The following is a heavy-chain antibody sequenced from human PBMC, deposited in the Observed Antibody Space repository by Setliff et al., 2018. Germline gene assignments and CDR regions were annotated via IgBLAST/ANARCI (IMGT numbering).Heavy chain of an antibody. J-gene: IGHJ4*02. D-gene: IGHD3-22*01. CDR1: GYTFTSYA. V-gene: IGHV1-3*01. CDR2: INAGNGNT. CDR3: ARDLGRGYYYDSSGQKVGDY. Sequence: ASVKVSCKASGYTFTSYAMHWVRQAPGQRLEWMGWINAGNGNTKYSQKFQGRVTITRDTSASTAYMELRSLRSDDTAVYYCARDLGRGYYYDSSGQKVGDYWGQGTLVTVSS.